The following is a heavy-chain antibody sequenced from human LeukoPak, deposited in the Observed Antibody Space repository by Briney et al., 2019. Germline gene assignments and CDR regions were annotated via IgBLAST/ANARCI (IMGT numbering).Heavy chain of an antibody. J-gene: IGHJ4*02. CDR2: IYYSGST. Sequence: PSETLSLTCTVSGGSISSYYWSRIRQPPGKGLEWIGYIYYSGSTNYNPSLKSRVTISVDTSKNQFSLKLSSVTAADTAVYYCARARGQNRVSYYYDSSGYYNFDYWGQGTLVTVSS. CDR1: GGSISSYY. CDR3: ARARGQNRVSYYYDSSGYYNFDY. V-gene: IGHV4-59*01. D-gene: IGHD3-22*01.